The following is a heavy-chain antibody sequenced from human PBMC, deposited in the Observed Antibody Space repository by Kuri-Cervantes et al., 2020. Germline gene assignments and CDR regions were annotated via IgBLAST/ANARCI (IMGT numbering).Heavy chain of an antibody. V-gene: IGHV3-30*03. CDR1: GFTFSSYG. J-gene: IGHJ6*02. CDR2: ISYDGSNK. D-gene: IGHD3-3*01. Sequence: GESLRLSCAASGFTFSSYGMHWVRQAPGKGLEWVAVISYDGSNKHYADSVKGRFTISRDNSKNTLYLQMNSLRAEDTAVYYCARDLRFSYYGMDVWGQGTTVTVSS. CDR3: ARDLRFSYYGMDV.